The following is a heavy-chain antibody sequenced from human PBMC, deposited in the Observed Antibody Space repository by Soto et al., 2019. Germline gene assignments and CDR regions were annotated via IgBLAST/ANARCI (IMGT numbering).Heavy chain of an antibody. J-gene: IGHJ6*01. Sequence: GESLKISCKGSGYSFTNYWIGWVRQMPGKGLEWMGIIYPGDSDTRYSPSFQGQVTISADKSISTAYLQWSSLKASDTAMYYCARRAHLVRDHYYSYAMDVWRQGTTVTVST. CDR3: ARRAHLVRDHYYSYAMDV. CDR2: IYPGDSDT. CDR1: GYSFTNYW. V-gene: IGHV5-51*01. D-gene: IGHD6-13*01.